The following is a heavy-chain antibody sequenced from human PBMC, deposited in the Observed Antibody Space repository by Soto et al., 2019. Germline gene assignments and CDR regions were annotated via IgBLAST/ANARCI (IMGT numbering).Heavy chain of an antibody. J-gene: IGHJ6*02. CDR2: MNPNSGNT. V-gene: IGHV1-8*01. D-gene: IGHD5-12*01. CDR3: ARAGDSGYDYGEGGYYGMDV. CDR1: GYTFTSYD. Sequence: QVQLVQSGAEVKKPGASVKVSCKASGYTFTSYDINWVRQATGQGLEWMGWMNPNSGNTGYAQKFQGRVTMTRKNSISTAYMELSRLRSEDTAVYYCARAGDSGYDYGEGGYYGMDVWGQGTTVTVSS.